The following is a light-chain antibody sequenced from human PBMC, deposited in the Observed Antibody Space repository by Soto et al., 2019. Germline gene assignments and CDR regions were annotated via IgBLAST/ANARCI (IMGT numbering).Light chain of an antibody. CDR2: DVN. Sequence: QSALTQPASVSGSPGQSITISCTGTISDVGGYNYVSWYQQHPGKAPKLMIYDVNNRPSGVSNRFSGSKSGNTASLTISGLQAEYEADYYCSSYTGSSTYVVFGGGTKLTVL. J-gene: IGLJ2*01. CDR3: SSYTGSSTYVV. CDR1: ISDVGGYNY. V-gene: IGLV2-14*01.